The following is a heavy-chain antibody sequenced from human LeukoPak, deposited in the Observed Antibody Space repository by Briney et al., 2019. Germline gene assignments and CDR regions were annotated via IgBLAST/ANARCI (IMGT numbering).Heavy chain of an antibody. J-gene: IGHJ4*02. D-gene: IGHD5-24*01. CDR3: ARVDGYNSFDY. Sequence: GGSLRLSCAASGLTFSSYDMHWVRQATGKGLEWVSAIGTAGDTYYPGSVKGRFTISRENAKNSLYLQMNSLRAGDTAVYYCARVDGYNSFDYWGQGTLVTVSS. V-gene: IGHV3-13*01. CDR1: GLTFSSYD. CDR2: IGTAGDT.